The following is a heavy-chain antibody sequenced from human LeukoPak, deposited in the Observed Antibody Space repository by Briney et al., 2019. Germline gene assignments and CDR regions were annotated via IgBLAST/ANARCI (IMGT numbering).Heavy chain of an antibody. V-gene: IGHV4-30-2*01. D-gene: IGHD6-6*01. Sequence: SETLSLTCAVSGGSISSGDYSWSWIRQPPGKGLEWIGYIYHSGSTYYNPSLKSRVTMSVDRSRSQFSLKLSSATAADTAVYYCARNTYSSSSVVAFDIWGQGTMVTVSS. CDR1: GGSISSGDYS. CDR2: IYHSGST. CDR3: ARNTYSSSSVVAFDI. J-gene: IGHJ3*02.